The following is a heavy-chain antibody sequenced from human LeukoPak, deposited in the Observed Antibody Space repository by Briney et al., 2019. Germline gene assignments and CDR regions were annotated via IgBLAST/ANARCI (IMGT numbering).Heavy chain of an antibody. CDR1: GFTLSSYE. V-gene: IGHV3-48*03. CDR3: AELGITMIGGV. D-gene: IGHD3-10*02. J-gene: IGHJ6*04. CDR2: ISCSGSTI. Sequence: PGGSVRLSCAASGFTLSSYEMNWVRQAPGKGLEWVSYISCSGSTIYYADSVKGRFTISRDNAKHSLYLQMNSLRAEDTAVYYCAELGITMIGGVWGKGTTVTISS.